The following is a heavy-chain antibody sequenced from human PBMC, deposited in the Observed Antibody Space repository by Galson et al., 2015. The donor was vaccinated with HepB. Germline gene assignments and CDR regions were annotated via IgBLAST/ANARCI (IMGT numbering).Heavy chain of an antibody. Sequence: SVKVSCKASGGTFSSYAINWVRQAPGQGLEWMGGIIPIFGTANYAQKFQGRVTITADESTSTAYMELSSLRSEDTAVYYCARGFRGRDIVVVPAAIPKPYYYYYYMDVWGKGTTVTVSS. CDR2: IIPIFGTA. V-gene: IGHV1-69*13. CDR3: ARGFRGRDIVVVPAAIPKPYYYYYYMDV. D-gene: IGHD2-2*01. J-gene: IGHJ6*03. CDR1: GGTFSSYA.